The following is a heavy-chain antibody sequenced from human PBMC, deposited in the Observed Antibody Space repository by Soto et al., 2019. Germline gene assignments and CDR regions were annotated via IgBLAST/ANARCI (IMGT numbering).Heavy chain of an antibody. CDR1: GDSVSSNSAA. D-gene: IGHD1-7*01. J-gene: IGHJ6*03. CDR2: TYYRSRWYN. V-gene: IGHV6-1*01. Sequence: QVQLQESGPGLVKPSQPLSLTCAISGDSVSSNSAAWNWIRQSPSRGLEWLGRTYYRSRWYNDYAVPVRSRITVNADTSKNQFSLQLPSVTPEDTAVYYCAGTTSYQWYYMVVWGKGTTVTVSS. CDR3: AGTTSYQWYYMVV.